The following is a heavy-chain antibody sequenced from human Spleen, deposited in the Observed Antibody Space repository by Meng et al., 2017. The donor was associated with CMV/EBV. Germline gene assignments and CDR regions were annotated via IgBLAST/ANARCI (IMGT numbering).Heavy chain of an antibody. CDR1: GLTVSTNH. Sequence: GESLKISCAASGLTVSTNHMSWVRQAPGKGLEWVSLIHSGGSTHYADSVKGRFSISRDNSKKTLDLQMNSLRVEDTAIYYCAKLRYGYFDYWGQGILVTVSS. CDR3: AKLRYGYFDY. V-gene: IGHV3-53*01. CDR2: IHSGGST. J-gene: IGHJ4*02. D-gene: IGHD3-9*01.